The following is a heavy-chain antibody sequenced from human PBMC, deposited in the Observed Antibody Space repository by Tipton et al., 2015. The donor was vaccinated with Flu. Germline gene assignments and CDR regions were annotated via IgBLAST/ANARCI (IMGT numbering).Heavy chain of an antibody. D-gene: IGHD3-10*01. CDR2: IHHSGNT. CDR1: GDSISSRYY. V-gene: IGHV4-38-2*01. CDR3: ARHGREFFYGSGTDY. Sequence: TLSLTCAVSGDSISSRYYWGWIRQPPGRGLEWIGNIHHSGNTYYNPSLKSRVTISVDTSKNQFSLKLRSVTAADTAVYYCARHGREFFYGSGTDYWGQGTLVTVSS. J-gene: IGHJ4*02.